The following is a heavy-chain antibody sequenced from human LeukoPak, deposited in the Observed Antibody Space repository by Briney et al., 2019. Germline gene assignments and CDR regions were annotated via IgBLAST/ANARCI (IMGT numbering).Heavy chain of an antibody. Sequence: PSETLSLTCAVYGGSFSGYYWSWIRQPPGKGLEWIGEINHSGSTNYNPSLKSRVTISVDTSKNQFSLKLSSVTAADTAVYYCARGLGYSNSWFRHHYYFDYWGQGTLVTVSS. CDR3: ARGLGYSNSWFRHHYYFDY. V-gene: IGHV4-34*01. D-gene: IGHD6-13*01. J-gene: IGHJ4*02. CDR1: GGSFSGYY. CDR2: INHSGST.